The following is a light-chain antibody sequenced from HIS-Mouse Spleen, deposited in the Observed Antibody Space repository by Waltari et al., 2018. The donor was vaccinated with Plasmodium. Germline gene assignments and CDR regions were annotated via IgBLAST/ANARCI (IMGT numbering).Light chain of an antibody. V-gene: IGLV3-10*01. J-gene: IGLJ3*02. Sequence: SYELTQPPSVSVSPGPTARITCPGDALPTKYAYWDQQKSGQAPVLVIYEDSKRPSGIPERFSGSSSGTMATLTISGAQVEDEADYYCYSTDSSGNHRVFGGGTKLTVL. CDR2: EDS. CDR1: ALPTKY. CDR3: YSTDSSGNHRV.